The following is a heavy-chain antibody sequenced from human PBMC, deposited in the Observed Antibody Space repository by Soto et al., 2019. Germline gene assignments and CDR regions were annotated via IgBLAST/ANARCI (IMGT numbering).Heavy chain of an antibody. V-gene: IGHV4-34*02. J-gene: IGHJ6*02. CDR2: INDSGGT. D-gene: IGHD3-3*02. Sequence: QVQLQQWGAGLLKPSETLSLTCVVYGGYFSGYYWTWIRQAPGKGLVWIGEINDSGGTNYNSSRTSRVTISVDSSKNQFSLILYSVTAAYTAVYYCARERQYYHFCSGCKNEGPYDMDVWGQGTTVTVPS. CDR1: GGYFSGYY. CDR3: ARERQYYHFCSGCKNEGPYDMDV.